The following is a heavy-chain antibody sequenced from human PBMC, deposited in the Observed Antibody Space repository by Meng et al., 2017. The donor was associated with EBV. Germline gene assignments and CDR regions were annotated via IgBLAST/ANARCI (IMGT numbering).Heavy chain of an antibody. J-gene: IGHJ6*02. Sequence: QVQLPQRGAGLLKVTETLPPTCAVSGGSFSGYYWSWIRPPPGKGLEWIGDIYYSGSTNYNPSLKSRVTMSVDTSNNSFSLKLSSVTTADTAVYYCARGVSYGDYEGPYNGMDVWDQGTTVTVSS. CDR3: ARGVSYGDYEGPYNGMDV. V-gene: IGHV4-34*01. CDR1: GGSFSGYY. D-gene: IGHD4-17*01. CDR2: IYYSGST.